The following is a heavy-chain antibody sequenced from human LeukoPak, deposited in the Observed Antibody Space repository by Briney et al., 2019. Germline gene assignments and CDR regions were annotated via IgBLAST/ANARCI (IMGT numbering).Heavy chain of an antibody. CDR1: GYTFTGYY. Sequence: GASVKVSCKASGYTFTGYYMHWVRQARGQRLEWIGWIVVGSGHTNYAQKFQERVTITRDMSTSTAYMELNSLRSEDTAVYYCAADHPNYDYWGQGTLVTVSS. D-gene: IGHD5-24*01. CDR2: IVVGSGHT. V-gene: IGHV1-58*02. CDR3: AADHPNYDY. J-gene: IGHJ4*02.